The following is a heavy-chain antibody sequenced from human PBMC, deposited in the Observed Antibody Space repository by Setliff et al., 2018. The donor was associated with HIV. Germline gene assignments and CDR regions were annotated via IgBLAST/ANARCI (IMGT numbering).Heavy chain of an antibody. V-gene: IGHV3-20*04. J-gene: IGHJ3*02. CDR3: VRDKWLVPDTFDI. Sequence: GGSLRLSCAASGFTFSSYGMRWVRQAPGKGLEWVSGINWNGGSTGYVDSVKGRFTISRDNAKNSLYLQMNSLRAEDMALYYCVRDKWLVPDTFDIWGQGTMVTVSS. D-gene: IGHD6-19*01. CDR1: GFTFSSYG. CDR2: INWNGGST.